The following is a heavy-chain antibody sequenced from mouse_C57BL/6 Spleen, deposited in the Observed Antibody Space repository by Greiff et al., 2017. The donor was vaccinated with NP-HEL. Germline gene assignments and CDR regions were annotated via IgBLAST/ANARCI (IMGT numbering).Heavy chain of an antibody. Sequence: EVKLMESGGGLVKPGGSLKLSCAASGFTFSSYTMSWVRQTPEKRLEWVATISGGGGNTYYPDSVKGRFTISRDNAKNTLYLQMSSLRSEDTALYYCARQDDYDGYFDVWGTGTTVTVSS. V-gene: IGHV5-9*01. CDR3: ARQDDYDGYFDV. CDR2: ISGGGGNT. D-gene: IGHD2-4*01. J-gene: IGHJ1*03. CDR1: GFTFSSYT.